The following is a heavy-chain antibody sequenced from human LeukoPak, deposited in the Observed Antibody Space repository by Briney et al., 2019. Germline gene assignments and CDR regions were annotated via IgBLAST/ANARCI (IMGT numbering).Heavy chain of an antibody. V-gene: IGHV3-66*01. D-gene: IGHD1-26*01. J-gene: IGHJ4*02. CDR1: NSW. CDR2: IYSGGST. Sequence: PGGSLRLSCEPSNSWMSWVRQAPGKGLEWVSVIYSGGSTYYADSVKGRFTISRDNSKNTLYLQMNSLRAEDTAVYYCARDGEWELLPGAYLGQGTLVTVSS. CDR3: ARDGEWELLPGAY.